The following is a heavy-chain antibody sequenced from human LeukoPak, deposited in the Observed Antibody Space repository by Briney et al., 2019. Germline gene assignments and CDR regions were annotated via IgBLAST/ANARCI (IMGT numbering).Heavy chain of an antibody. CDR3: AKDHGATWSGFDI. Sequence: PGGSLRLSCAASLFSFNNYDMHWVRQAPGKGLEWVAFIGYDGTNKYYGDSVKGRFTVSRDNSKKTLYLQLNSLRAEDTAVYYCAKDHGATWSGFDIWGQGTTVTVSS. CDR1: LFSFNNYD. J-gene: IGHJ3*02. D-gene: IGHD3-3*01. V-gene: IGHV3-30*02. CDR2: IGYDGTNK.